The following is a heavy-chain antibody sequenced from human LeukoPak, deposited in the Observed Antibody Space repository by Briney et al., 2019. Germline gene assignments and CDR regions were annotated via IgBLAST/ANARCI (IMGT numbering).Heavy chain of an antibody. Sequence: GGSLRHSCAASGFTFISYGLHWVRQAPGKGLEWVAFIRYDGSNKYYADSVKGRFTISRDNSKNTLYLQMNSLRAEDTAVYYCAKAMWDILTGPHYCYYYMPVWGKATPVTLSS. D-gene: IGHD3-9*01. CDR2: IRYDGSNK. J-gene: IGHJ6*03. V-gene: IGHV3-30*02. CDR1: GFTFISYG. CDR3: AKAMWDILTGPHYCYYYMPV.